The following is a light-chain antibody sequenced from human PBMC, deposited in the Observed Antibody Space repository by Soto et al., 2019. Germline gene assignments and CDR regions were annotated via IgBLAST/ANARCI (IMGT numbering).Light chain of an antibody. CDR1: QSVRSSY. CDR3: QQYGTSPVT. Sequence: EIVLTQSPGTLSLSPGEKATLSCRASQSVRSSYLAWYQQKPGLAPRLVIYAASTRASGIPDRFSGSGSGTDFTLTISRLEPEDFAVYHWQQYGTSPVTFGQGTKVEI. CDR2: AAS. V-gene: IGKV3-20*01. J-gene: IGKJ1*01.